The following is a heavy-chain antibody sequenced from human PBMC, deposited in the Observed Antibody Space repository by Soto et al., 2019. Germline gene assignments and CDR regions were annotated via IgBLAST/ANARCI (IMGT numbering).Heavy chain of an antibody. Sequence: QVQLVQSGAEVKRPGSSVKVSCKASGVTFNFYSINWVRQAPGLGLEWMGRVNPIVSMSNYAQKFQGRVTMTADKSTSTAYMELSSLRSVDTAIYYCASSYGSGYRAFDYWGQGALVTVSS. CDR2: VNPIVSMS. J-gene: IGHJ4*02. CDR1: GVTFNFYS. D-gene: IGHD3-10*01. V-gene: IGHV1-69*02. CDR3: ASSYGSGYRAFDY.